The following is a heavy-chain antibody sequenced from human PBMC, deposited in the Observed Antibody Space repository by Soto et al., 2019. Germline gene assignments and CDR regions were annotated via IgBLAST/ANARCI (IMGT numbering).Heavy chain of an antibody. J-gene: IGHJ3*02. CDR1: GHSFASYW. V-gene: IGHV5-51*01. CDR3: PRLPPDYYDSSADAFDI. D-gene: IGHD3-22*01. CDR2: IYPGDSDT. Sequence: PXEWLKVAFQCSGHSFASYWIGLVLQMPGKGLEWMGIIYPGDSDTRYSPSFQGQVTISADKSISTAYLQWSSLKASDTAMYYCPRLPPDYYDSSADAFDISGQRTMVTFSS.